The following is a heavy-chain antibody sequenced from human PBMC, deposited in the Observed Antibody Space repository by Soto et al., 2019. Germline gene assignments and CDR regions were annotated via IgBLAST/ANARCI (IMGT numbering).Heavy chain of an antibody. Sequence: AGGSLRLSCAASGFTFSSFVMSWVRQAPGKGLEWISYISYSGSIIYYADSVKGRFTISRDNAKSSLYLQMNSLRDEDTAVYYCARDLYSLFRIRAFDYWGQGALVTVSS. J-gene: IGHJ4*02. CDR3: ARDLYSLFRIRAFDY. D-gene: IGHD2-15*01. CDR1: GFTFSSFV. V-gene: IGHV3-48*03. CDR2: ISYSGSII.